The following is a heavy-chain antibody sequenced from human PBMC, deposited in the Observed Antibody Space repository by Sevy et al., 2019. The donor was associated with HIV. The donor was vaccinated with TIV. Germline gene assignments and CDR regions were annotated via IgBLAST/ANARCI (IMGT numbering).Heavy chain of an antibody. CDR3: ARPSSLYYYYAMDV. D-gene: IGHD3-10*01. CDR1: GGSISSDSYY. CDR2: IYYTGST. V-gene: IGHV4-39*01. Sequence: SETLSLTCIVSGGSISSDSYYWGWIRQPPGKGLEWFGSIYYTGSTYYNPSLKSRVTISSDTSKNPFSLRLSSVTAADTALYFCARPSSLYYYYAMDVWGQGTTVTVSS. J-gene: IGHJ6*02.